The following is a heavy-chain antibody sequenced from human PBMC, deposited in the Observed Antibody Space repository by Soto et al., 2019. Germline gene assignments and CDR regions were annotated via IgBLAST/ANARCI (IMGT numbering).Heavy chain of an antibody. CDR2: IIPIFGTA. CDR1: GGTLSSYA. CDR3: ARGASIVLMVYATPWFDP. Sequence: QVQLVQSGAEVKKPGSSVKVSCKASGGTLSSYAISWVRQAPGQGLEWMGGIIPIFGTANYAQKFQGRVRITADKSTSTAYMELSSLRSEDTAVYYCARGASIVLMVYATPWFDPWGQGTLVTVSS. J-gene: IGHJ5*02. D-gene: IGHD2-8*01. V-gene: IGHV1-69*06.